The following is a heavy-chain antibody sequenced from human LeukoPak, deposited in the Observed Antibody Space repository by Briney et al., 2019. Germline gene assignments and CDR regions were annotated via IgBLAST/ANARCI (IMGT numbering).Heavy chain of an antibody. D-gene: IGHD6-13*01. Sequence: PSGRSLRLSCAASGFTFSSYAMHWVRQAPGKGLEWVAVISYDGSNKYYADSVKGRFTISRDNSKNTLYLQMNSLRAEDTAVYYCAKDEAAAGVDFDYWGQGTLVTVYS. CDR3: AKDEAAAGVDFDY. J-gene: IGHJ4*02. V-gene: IGHV3-30-3*01. CDR2: ISYDGSNK. CDR1: GFTFSSYA.